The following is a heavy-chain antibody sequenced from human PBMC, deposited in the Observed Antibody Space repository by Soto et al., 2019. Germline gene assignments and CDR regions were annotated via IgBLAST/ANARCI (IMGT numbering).Heavy chain of an antibody. D-gene: IGHD2-2*01. Sequence: ASVKVSCKASGYTFTSYGIHWVRQAPGQGLEWMGWISAYNGNTNYAQKLQGRVTMTTDTSTSTAYMELRSLRSDDTAVYYCARERDDRSCSSAEYFQHWGQGTLVTVSS. CDR3: ARERDDRSCSSAEYFQH. CDR2: ISAYNGNT. CDR1: GYTFTSYG. J-gene: IGHJ1*01. V-gene: IGHV1-18*01.